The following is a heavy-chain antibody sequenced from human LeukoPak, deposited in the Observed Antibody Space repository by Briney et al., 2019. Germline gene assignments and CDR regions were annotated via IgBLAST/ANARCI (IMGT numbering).Heavy chain of an antibody. CDR3: AKGGSSGYYNHFDY. Sequence: GGSLRPSCAASGFTFSNYAMSWVRQAPGKGLEWVSTISGSDGSAYYADSVKGRFTISRDNSKNTLYLQMNSLRAEDTAVYYCAKGGSSGYYNHFDYWGQGTLVTVSS. D-gene: IGHD3-22*01. V-gene: IGHV3-23*01. J-gene: IGHJ4*02. CDR2: ISGSDGSA. CDR1: GFTFSNYA.